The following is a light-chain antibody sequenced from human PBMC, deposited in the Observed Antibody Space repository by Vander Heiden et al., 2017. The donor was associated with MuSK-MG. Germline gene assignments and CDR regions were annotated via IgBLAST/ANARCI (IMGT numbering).Light chain of an antibody. J-gene: IGKJ1*01. CDR3: QQSDSSPQT. CDR1: QSISSY. CDR2: AAS. V-gene: IGKV1-39*01. Sequence: DIQKTQSPSSLSASVGDRVTVTCRASQSISSYLNWYQQKPGKAPKFLIYAASSLQSGVPSRFSGSGSGTDFTLTISRLQPEDFATYYCQQSDSSPQTFGQGTKVXIK.